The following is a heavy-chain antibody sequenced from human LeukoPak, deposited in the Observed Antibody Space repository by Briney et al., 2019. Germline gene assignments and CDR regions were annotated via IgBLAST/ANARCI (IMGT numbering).Heavy chain of an antibody. CDR3: AAAGTLDY. CDR1: GFTFSNYG. Sequence: GGSLRLSCAASGFTFSNYGMHWVRQAPGKGLEWVSYISSGSTTIDYADSVKGRFTISRDNAKNTLYLQMNSLRAEDTAVYYCAAAGTLDYWGQGTLVTVSS. D-gene: IGHD6-13*01. V-gene: IGHV3-48*04. CDR2: ISSGSTTI. J-gene: IGHJ4*02.